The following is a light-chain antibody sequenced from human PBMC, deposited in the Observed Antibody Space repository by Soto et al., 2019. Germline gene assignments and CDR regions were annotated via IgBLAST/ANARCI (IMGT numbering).Light chain of an antibody. CDR2: GAS. V-gene: IGKV3-15*01. CDR1: QSVSSN. CDR3: QQCNNFWT. J-gene: IGKJ1*01. Sequence: EIVMTQSPATLSVSPGETATLSCRASQSVSSNLAWYQQKPGQAPRLLIYGASTRATDIPARFSGSGSGTEFTLTISSLQSEDFAVYYCQQCNNFWTFGQGTKVEIK.